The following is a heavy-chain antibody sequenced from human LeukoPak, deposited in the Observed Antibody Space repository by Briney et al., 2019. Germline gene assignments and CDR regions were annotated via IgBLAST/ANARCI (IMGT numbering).Heavy chain of an antibody. D-gene: IGHD3-16*01. CDR3: ASHPYHNNNAYLNH. V-gene: IGHV3-7*01. CDR2: IKQDGSVK. Sequence: GGSLRLSCAASGLPLSLYWMNWVRQAPGKGLEWVANIKQDGSVKHYVDSVKGRFTISRDNAKNSLFLQMDSLTAEDTAMYFCASHPYHNNNAYLNHWGQGTLVTVSS. CDR1: GLPLSLYW. J-gene: IGHJ4*02.